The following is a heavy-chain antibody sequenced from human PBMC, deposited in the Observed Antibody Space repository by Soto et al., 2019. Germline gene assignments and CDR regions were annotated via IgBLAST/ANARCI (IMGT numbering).Heavy chain of an antibody. V-gene: IGHV3-30-3*01. D-gene: IGHD6-19*01. CDR2: ISYDGSNK. Sequence: PGGSLRLSCAASGFTFSSYAMHWVRQAPGKGLERVAVISYDGSNKYYADSVKGRFTISRDNSKNTLYLQMNSLRAEDTAVYYCARDRGIAVAAAFDYWGQGTLVTVSS. CDR3: ARDRGIAVAAAFDY. J-gene: IGHJ4*02. CDR1: GFTFSSYA.